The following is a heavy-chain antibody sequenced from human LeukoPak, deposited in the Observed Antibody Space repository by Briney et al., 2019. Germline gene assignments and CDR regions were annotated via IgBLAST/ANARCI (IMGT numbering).Heavy chain of an antibody. J-gene: IGHJ4*02. V-gene: IGHV3-53*01. D-gene: IGHD2-2*01. CDR3: ARGGGRGYCSSTSCQNYDY. Sequence: GGSLRLSCAASGFTVSSNYMSWVRQAPGKGLEWVSVIYSGGSTYYADSVKGRFTISRDNSKNTLYLQMNSLRAEDTAVYYCARGGGRGYCSSTSCQNYDYWGQGTLVTVSS. CDR2: IYSGGST. CDR1: GFTVSSNY.